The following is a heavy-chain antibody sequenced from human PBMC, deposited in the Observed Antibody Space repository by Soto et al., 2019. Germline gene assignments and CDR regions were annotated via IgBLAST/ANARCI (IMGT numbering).Heavy chain of an antibody. CDR1: GFTFSSYA. CDR2: ISYDGSNK. CDR3: ARGRLVVPAATRRSAYYYDY. D-gene: IGHD2-2*01. V-gene: IGHV3-30-3*01. J-gene: IGHJ4*02. Sequence: GGSLRLSCAASGFTFSSYAMHWVRQAPGKGLEWVAVISYDGSNKYYADSVKGRFTISRDNSKNTLYLQMNSLRAEDTAVYYCARGRLVVPAATRRSAYYYDYWGQGTLVTVSS.